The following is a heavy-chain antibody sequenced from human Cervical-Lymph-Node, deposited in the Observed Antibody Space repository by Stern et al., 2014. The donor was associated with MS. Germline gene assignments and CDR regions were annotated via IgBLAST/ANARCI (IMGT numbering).Heavy chain of an antibody. D-gene: IGHD3-22*01. Sequence: QLVQSGPEVKKPGTSVKVSCKASGFTFSSSAVQWVRQARGQRLEWIGWIVVGSGNTNYAQQFQERVTITRDMSTSTAYMELSSLRSEDTAVYYCAAKRDYYDSSGTDAFDIWGQGTMVTVSS. J-gene: IGHJ3*02. CDR2: IVVGSGNT. V-gene: IGHV1-58*01. CDR3: AAKRDYYDSSGTDAFDI. CDR1: GFTFSSSA.